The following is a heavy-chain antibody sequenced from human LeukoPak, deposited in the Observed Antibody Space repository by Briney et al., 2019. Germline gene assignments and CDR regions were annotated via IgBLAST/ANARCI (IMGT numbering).Heavy chain of an antibody. V-gene: IGHV4-34*01. CDR2: INHSGST. Sequence: PSETLSLTCAVYGGSFSGYYWSWIRQPPGKGLEWIGEINHSGSTNYNPSLKSRVTISVDTSKNQFSLKLSPVTAADTAVYYCARGLRYYDGSGYYGLFDYWGQGTLVTVSS. CDR3: ARGLRYYDGSGYYGLFDY. J-gene: IGHJ4*02. D-gene: IGHD3-22*01. CDR1: GGSFSGYY.